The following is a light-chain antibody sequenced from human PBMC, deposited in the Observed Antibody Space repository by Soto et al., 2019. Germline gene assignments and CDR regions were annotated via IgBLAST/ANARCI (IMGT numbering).Light chain of an antibody. Sequence: QSVLTQPPSASGTPGQRVTISCSGSSSNIGINAVNWYQQLPGTAPKLVIYDNNQRPSGVPDRFSGSKSGISASLAIGVLQYEDEADYSCAAWDDSLNGIVFGTGTKLTVL. CDR2: DNN. CDR1: SSNIGINA. V-gene: IGLV1-44*01. CDR3: AAWDDSLNGIV. J-gene: IGLJ1*01.